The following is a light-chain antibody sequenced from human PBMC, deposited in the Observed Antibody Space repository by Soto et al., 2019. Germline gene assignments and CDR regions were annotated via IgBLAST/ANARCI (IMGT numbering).Light chain of an antibody. CDR3: QQTYNLPRT. CDR2: DAS. J-gene: IGKJ1*01. Sequence: DIQMTQSPSTLSASVGDRVTITCRASQRISTWLAWYQQKPGKAPKVLISDASSLESGVPSRFSGSGSGTDFTLTISNMQREDFATYYCQQTYNLPRTFGQGTKVDIK. V-gene: IGKV1-5*01. CDR1: QRISTW.